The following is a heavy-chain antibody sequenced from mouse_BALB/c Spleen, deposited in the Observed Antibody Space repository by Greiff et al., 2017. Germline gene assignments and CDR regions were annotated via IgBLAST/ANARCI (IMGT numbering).Heavy chain of an antibody. CDR2: ISSGSSTI. CDR1: GFTFSSFG. Sequence: EVHLVESGGGLVQPGGSRKLSCAASGFTFSSFGMHWVRQAPEKGLEWVAYISSGSSTIYYADTVKGRFTISRDNPKNTLFLQMTSLRSEDTAMYYCARRGVTTVVALYAMDYWGQGTSVTVSS. V-gene: IGHV5-17*02. J-gene: IGHJ4*01. CDR3: ARRGVTTVVALYAMDY. D-gene: IGHD1-1*01.